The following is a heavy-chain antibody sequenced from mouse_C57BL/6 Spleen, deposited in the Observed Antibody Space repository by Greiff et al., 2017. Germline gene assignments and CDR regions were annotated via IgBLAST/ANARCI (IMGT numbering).Heavy chain of an antibody. CDR3: ARALYGSSYDYFDY. CDR2: INPNYGTT. CDR1: GYSFTDYN. J-gene: IGHJ2*01. Sequence: VQLQQSGPELVKPGASVKISCKASGYSFTDYNMNWVKQSNGKSLEWIGVINPNYGTTSYNQKFKGKATLTVDQSSSTADMQLNSLTSEDSAVYYCARALYGSSYDYFDYWGQGTTLTVSS. V-gene: IGHV1-39*01. D-gene: IGHD1-1*01.